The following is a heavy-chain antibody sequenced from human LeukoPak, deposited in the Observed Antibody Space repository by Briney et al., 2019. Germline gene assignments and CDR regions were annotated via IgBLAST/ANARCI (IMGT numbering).Heavy chain of an antibody. V-gene: IGHV3-7*03. J-gene: IGHJ6*02. Sequence: TGGSLRLSCAASGFTFNYYWMSWVRQTPGKGLEWLANIKPDGSEKYYVDSVRGRFTISRDNAKSSVHLQMNGLRAEDTAIYYCARDGHYLAMDVWGQGTTVTVSS. CDR3: ARDGHYLAMDV. CDR1: GFTFNYYW. CDR2: IKPDGSEK.